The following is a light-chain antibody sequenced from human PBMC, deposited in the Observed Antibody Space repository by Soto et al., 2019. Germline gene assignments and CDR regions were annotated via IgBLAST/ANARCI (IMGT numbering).Light chain of an antibody. CDR1: SNDIGTYDY. Sequence: QSALTQPISVSGSPGQSITISCTGNSNDIGTYDYVCWYQQHPGKAPRLLIHGAHNRSPGISGRFSASKSGLPASLTISGLQAEDEADYYCTAFSANCVALVGPGTKVTV. CDR3: TAFSANCVAL. CDR2: GAH. V-gene: IGLV2-14*01. J-gene: IGLJ1*01.